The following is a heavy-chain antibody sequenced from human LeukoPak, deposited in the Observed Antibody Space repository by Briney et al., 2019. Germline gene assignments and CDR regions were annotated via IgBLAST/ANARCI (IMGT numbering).Heavy chain of an antibody. CDR2: ISSSSSYF. J-gene: IGHJ4*02. CDR1: GFTFSSYW. V-gene: IGHV3-21*01. CDR3: ARVNSSNWHFDF. Sequence: PGGSLRLSCAASGFTFSSYWMHWVRQAPGKGLEWVSSISSSSSYFYYADSVKGRFSISRDNAKNSLYLQMNSLRAEDTAIYYCARVNSSNWHFDFWGQGTLVTVSS. D-gene: IGHD6-13*01.